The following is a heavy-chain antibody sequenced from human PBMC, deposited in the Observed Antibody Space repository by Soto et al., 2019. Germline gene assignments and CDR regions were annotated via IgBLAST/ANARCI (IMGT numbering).Heavy chain of an antibody. CDR2: IYYSGST. V-gene: IGHV4-59*01. CDR3: ARDYYSGAYSYGMDV. Sequence: PSETLSLTCTVSGGSISSYYWSWIRQPPGKGLEWIGYIYYSGSTNYNPSLKSRVTISVDTSKNQFSLRLSSVTAADTAVYYCARDYYSGAYSYGMDVWGQGTTVTVSS. CDR1: GGSISSYY. D-gene: IGHD3-10*01. J-gene: IGHJ6*02.